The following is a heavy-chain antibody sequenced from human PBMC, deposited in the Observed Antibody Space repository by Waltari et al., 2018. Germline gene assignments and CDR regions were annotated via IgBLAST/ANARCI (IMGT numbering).Heavy chain of an antibody. D-gene: IGHD2-2*01. CDR2: FDPEDGET. CDR3: ATYIVVVPAAMAPFDY. Sequence: QVQLVQSGAEVKKPGASVKVSCKVSGYTLTELSMHWVRQAPGKGLEGKGGFDPEDGETIYAQEFQGRVTMTEDTSTDTAYMELSSRRSEDTAVYYCATYIVVVPAAMAPFDYWGQGTLVTVSS. CDR1: GYTLTELS. V-gene: IGHV1-24*01. J-gene: IGHJ4*02.